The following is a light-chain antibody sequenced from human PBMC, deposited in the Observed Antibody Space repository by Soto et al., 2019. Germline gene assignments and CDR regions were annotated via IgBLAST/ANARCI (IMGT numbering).Light chain of an antibody. CDR3: SQYGSSLYT. J-gene: IGKJ2*01. CDR2: GAS. Sequence: EVVLTQSPGTLSLSPGEGATLSCRASQSVDSSNLAWYQKRRGRAPRLLIYGASTRASGIPERFSGSGSGTDFTLTISSLEPDDFAVYYCSQYGSSLYTFGQGTKLEIK. V-gene: IGKV3-20*01. CDR1: QSVDSSN.